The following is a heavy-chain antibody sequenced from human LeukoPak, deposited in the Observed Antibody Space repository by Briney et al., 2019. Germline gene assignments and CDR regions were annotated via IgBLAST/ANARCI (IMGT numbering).Heavy chain of an antibody. CDR2: ISHDGSNK. CDR3: AKGHLIYTLIDY. CDR1: GFIFSTFG. J-gene: IGHJ4*02. Sequence: PGGSLRLSCAASGFIFSTFGMHWVRQAPGKGLEWVAFISHDGSNKFYADSVKGRLTISRDNSKNTLYLQMDSLRAEDTAVYLCAKGHLIYTLIDYWGQGTLVTVSS. V-gene: IGHV3-30*18. D-gene: IGHD3-16*01.